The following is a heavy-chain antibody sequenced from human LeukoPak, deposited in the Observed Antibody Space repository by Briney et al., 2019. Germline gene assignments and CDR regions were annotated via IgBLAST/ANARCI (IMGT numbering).Heavy chain of an antibody. V-gene: IGHV1-2*02. CDR1: GYTFTSYD. CDR2: MNPNSGGT. Sequence: ASVKVSCKASGYTFTSYDINWVRQATGQGLEWMGWMNPNSGGTNYAQKFQGRVTMTRDTSISTAYMELSRLRSDDTAVYYCARVNVGAFDIWGQGTMVTVSS. D-gene: IGHD3-16*01. CDR3: ARVNVGAFDI. J-gene: IGHJ3*02.